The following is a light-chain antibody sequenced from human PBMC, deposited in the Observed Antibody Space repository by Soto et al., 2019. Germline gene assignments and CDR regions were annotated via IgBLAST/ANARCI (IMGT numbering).Light chain of an antibody. Sequence: EIVLTQSPGTLSLSPGERATLSCRASQSVSSSYLAWYQQKPGQAPRLLIYGASSRATGIPDRFSGRGSGTDFPLTISRLEPEDFAVYYCQQYGSSPYTFGQGPKLEIK. CDR3: QQYGSSPYT. J-gene: IGKJ2*01. CDR2: GAS. CDR1: QSVSSSY. V-gene: IGKV3-20*01.